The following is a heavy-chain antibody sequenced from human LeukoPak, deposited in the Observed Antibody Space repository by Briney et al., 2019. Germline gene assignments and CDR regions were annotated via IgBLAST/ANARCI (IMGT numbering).Heavy chain of an antibody. CDR3: ARLAGYYYDSSGYPKLSSLIDY. J-gene: IGHJ4*02. V-gene: IGHV3-74*01. Sequence: GGSLRLSRAASGFTFSSYWMHWVRQAPGKGLVWVSRINSDGSSTSYADSVKGRFTISRDNAKNTLYLQMNSLRAEDTAVYYCARLAGYYYDSSGYPKLSSLIDYWGQGTLVTVSS. D-gene: IGHD3-22*01. CDR1: GFTFSSYW. CDR2: INSDGSST.